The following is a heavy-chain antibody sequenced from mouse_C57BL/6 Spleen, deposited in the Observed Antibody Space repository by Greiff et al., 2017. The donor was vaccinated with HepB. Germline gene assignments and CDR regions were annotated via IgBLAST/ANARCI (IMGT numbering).Heavy chain of an antibody. Sequence: QVQLQHPGAELVRPGTSVKLSCKASGYTFTSYWMHWVKQRPGQGLEWIGVIDPSDSYTNYNQKFKGKATLTVDTSSSTAYMQLSSLTSEDSAVYYCARRGYYSNLNWYFDVWGTGTTVTVSS. CDR2: IDPSDSYT. V-gene: IGHV1-59*01. CDR1: GYTFTSYW. CDR3: ARRGYYSNLNWYFDV. D-gene: IGHD2-5*01. J-gene: IGHJ1*03.